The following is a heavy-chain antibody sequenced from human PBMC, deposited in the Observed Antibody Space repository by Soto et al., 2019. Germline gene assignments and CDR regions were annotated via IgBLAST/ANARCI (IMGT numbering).Heavy chain of an antibody. CDR1: GFTFSSYA. CDR2: ISGSGGST. D-gene: IGHD3-22*01. Sequence: GGSLRLSCAASGFTFSSYAMSWVRQAPGKGLEWVSAISGSGGSTYYADPVKGRFTISRDNSKNTLYLQMNSLRAEDTAVYYCAKDQLGNYYYSSGYYYVPAIWGQGTMVTVSS. V-gene: IGHV3-23*01. CDR3: AKDQLGNYYYSSGYYYVPAI. J-gene: IGHJ3*02.